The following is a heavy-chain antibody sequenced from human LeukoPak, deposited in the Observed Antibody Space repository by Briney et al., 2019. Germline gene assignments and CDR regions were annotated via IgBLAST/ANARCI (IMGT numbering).Heavy chain of an antibody. V-gene: IGHV4-31*03. CDR2: IYYSGST. CDR1: GGSISSGGYY. D-gene: IGHD3-10*01. Sequence: SETLSLTCTVSGGSISSGGYYWSWIRQHPGKGLERIGYIYYSGSTYYNPSLKSRVTISVDTSKNQFSLKLSSVTAADTAVYYCARAEGGPGKKYYYYGMDVWGKGTTVTVSS. J-gene: IGHJ6*04. CDR3: ARAEGGPGKKYYYYGMDV.